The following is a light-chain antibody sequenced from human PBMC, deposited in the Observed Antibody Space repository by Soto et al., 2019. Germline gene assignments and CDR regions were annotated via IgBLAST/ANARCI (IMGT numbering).Light chain of an antibody. CDR3: QQYHTDWT. CDR1: ESIHNW. CDR2: AAS. Sequence: DIHMTQSPSTLSASVGDTVTITCRASESIHNWLAWYQQKPGNAPKLLIFAASTLVRGVPSRFSGRGSGTEFTLTSSSLGADDDATFYCQQYHTDWTFGQGTKVDIK. V-gene: IGKV1-5*01. J-gene: IGKJ1*01.